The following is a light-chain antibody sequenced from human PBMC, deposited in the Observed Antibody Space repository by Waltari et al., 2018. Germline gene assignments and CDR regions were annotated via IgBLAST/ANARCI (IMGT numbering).Light chain of an antibody. CDR3: QQLNSYPWT. CDR1: QGIFSS. CDR2: TAS. Sequence: DIQLTQSPSFLSASIGDSVTITCRASQGIFSSLAWYQEKPGKAPRLLNYTASTLQSGVPSRFSGSGSGTEFTLTISSLQPEDFATYYCQQLNSYPWTFGQGTKVEIK. J-gene: IGKJ1*01. V-gene: IGKV1-9*01.